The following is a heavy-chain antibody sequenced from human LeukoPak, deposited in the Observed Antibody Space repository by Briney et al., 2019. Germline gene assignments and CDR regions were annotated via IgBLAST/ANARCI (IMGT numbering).Heavy chain of an antibody. CDR1: GFTFTDWY. J-gene: IGHJ4*02. CDR2: ISSTVDNT. V-gene: IGHV3-11*04. CDR3: ARDRGGSALAN. Sequence: GGSLRLSCAASGFTFTDWYMNWVRQAPAKGLDWVAYISSTVDNTNYADSVRGRFTITRDTANSTLYLQMGSLRVDDTAIYYCARDRGGSALANWGQGTLVIVSS. D-gene: IGHD1-26*01.